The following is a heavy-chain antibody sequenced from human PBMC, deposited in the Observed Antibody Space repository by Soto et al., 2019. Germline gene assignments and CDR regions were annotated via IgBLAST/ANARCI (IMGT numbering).Heavy chain of an antibody. CDR2: ITPIFGAA. V-gene: IGHV1-69*06. CDR3: ARDEIAVANRVGMDV. D-gene: IGHD6-19*01. Sequence: QVELVQSGAEVKKPGSSVKVSCQASEDTFRSYTISWVRQAPGQGLVWMGGITPIFGAANYAQKFEGRVTISADKSTTTAYMELSNLTSEDTAVYYCARDEIAVANRVGMDVWGQGTTVIVSS. J-gene: IGHJ6*02. CDR1: EDTFRSYT.